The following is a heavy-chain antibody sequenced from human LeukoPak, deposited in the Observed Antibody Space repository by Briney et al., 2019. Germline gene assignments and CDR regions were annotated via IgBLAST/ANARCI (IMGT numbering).Heavy chain of an antibody. J-gene: IGHJ4*02. CDR2: VSGSGSII. D-gene: IGHD5-12*01. CDR1: GFIFSDYY. V-gene: IGHV3-11*01. Sequence: GGSLRLSCAASGFIFSDYYMTWIRQAPGQGLEWLSYVSGSGSIILYADSVRGRLTVSRDNAENSLYLQVNSLRADDTAVYYCARRDYSGTFPDYWGQGTLVTVSS. CDR3: ARRDYSGTFPDY.